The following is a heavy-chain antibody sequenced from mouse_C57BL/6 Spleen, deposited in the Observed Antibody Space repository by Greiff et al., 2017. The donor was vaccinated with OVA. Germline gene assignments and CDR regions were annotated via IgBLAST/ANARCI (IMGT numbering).Heavy chain of an antibody. CDR3: ARGTPYYYGSSSWFAY. J-gene: IGHJ3*01. CDR2: ISYDGSN. CDR1: GYSITSGYY. D-gene: IGHD1-1*01. Sequence: VQLQQSGPGLVKPSQSLSLTCSVTGYSITSGYYWNWIRQFPGNKLEWMGYISYDGSNNYNPSLKNRISITRDTSKNQFFLKLNSVTTEDTATYYCARGTPYYYGSSSWFAYWGQGTLVTVSA. V-gene: IGHV3-6*01.